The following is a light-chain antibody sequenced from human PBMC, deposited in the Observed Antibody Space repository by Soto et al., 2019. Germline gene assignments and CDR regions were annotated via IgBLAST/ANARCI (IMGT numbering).Light chain of an antibody. V-gene: IGKV1-39*01. Sequence: IQMTQFPSSLSASVGDRVTITCRASQSISSYLNWYQQKPGKAPKLLIYAASSLQSGVPSRFSGSGSGTDFTLTISSLQPEDFATYYCQQANSFPLTFGGGTKVDIK. J-gene: IGKJ4*01. CDR2: AAS. CDR1: QSISSY. CDR3: QQANSFPLT.